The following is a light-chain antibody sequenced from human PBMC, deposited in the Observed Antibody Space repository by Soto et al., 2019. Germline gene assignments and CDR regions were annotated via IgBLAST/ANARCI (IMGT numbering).Light chain of an antibody. J-gene: IGKJ1*01. CDR2: GAS. CDR1: QSVSSSY. V-gene: IGKV3-20*01. CDR3: QQYGSSLTWT. Sequence: EIVLTQSPGTLSFSPGERATLSCRASQSVSSSYLAWYQQNPGQAPRILIYGASSRATGIPDRFSGSGSGTDFTLTISRLEPEDFAVYYCQQYGSSLTWTVGKGTKVEIK.